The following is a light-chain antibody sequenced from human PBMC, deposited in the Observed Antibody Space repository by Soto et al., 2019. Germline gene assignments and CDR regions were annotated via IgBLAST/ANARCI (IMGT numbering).Light chain of an antibody. CDR2: ETS. CDR3: QQRSSWPRT. J-gene: IGKJ1*01. CDR1: QSVGSY. V-gene: IGKV3-11*01. Sequence: EIVSTQSPATLSLSPGERATLSCRASQSVGSYLTWYQQKPGQAPRLLIYETSKRATGIPARFSGSGSGTDFTLTISSLEPEDFAVYYCQQRSSWPRTFGQGTKVEIK.